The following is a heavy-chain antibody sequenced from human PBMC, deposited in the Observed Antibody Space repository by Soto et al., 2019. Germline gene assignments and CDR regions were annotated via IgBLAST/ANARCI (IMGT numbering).Heavy chain of an antibody. J-gene: IGHJ4*02. V-gene: IGHV1-69*01. Sequence: QVQLVQSGAEVKKPRSSVKVSCKASGGTFSSYAISWVRQAPGQGLEWMGGIIPIFGTANYAQKFQGRVTMTADETTRTADMELSSLRSEDTAVYYCARERAVAGRGGGYYFDYWGQGTLVTFSS. CDR1: GGTFSSYA. D-gene: IGHD6-19*01. CDR2: IIPIFGTA. CDR3: ARERAVAGRGGGYYFDY.